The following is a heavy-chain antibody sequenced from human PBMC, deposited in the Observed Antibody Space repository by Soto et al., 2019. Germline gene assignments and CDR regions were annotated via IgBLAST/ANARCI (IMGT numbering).Heavy chain of an antibody. Sequence: EVQLLQSGGGFVQPGGSLRLSCEASGFTFSSYAMHWVRRPPGKGLEWVSSISGSGGTAHYADSVKGRFSISRDNIMNTISLHTTRLRAEDTAVYYCAKGRGQSCNFDYWGQGTLVTVSP. CDR1: GFTFSSYA. J-gene: IGHJ4*02. CDR3: AKGRGQSCNFDY. CDR2: ISGSGGTA. D-gene: IGHD2-15*01. V-gene: IGHV3-23*01.